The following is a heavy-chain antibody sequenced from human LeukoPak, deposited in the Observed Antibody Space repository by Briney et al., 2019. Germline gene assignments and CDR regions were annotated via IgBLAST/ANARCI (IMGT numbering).Heavy chain of an antibody. D-gene: IGHD4-17*01. Sequence: PGGSLRLSCAASGFVFSNYLMHWVRQAPGKGPVWVSRINLDGRSTNYADSVKGRFTISRDNAKTTVYLQMNSLRAEDTAIYYCERQGAYGENGIAYWGQGTLVTVSS. CDR2: INLDGRST. J-gene: IGHJ4*02. CDR1: GFVFSNYL. V-gene: IGHV3-74*01. CDR3: ERQGAYGENGIAY.